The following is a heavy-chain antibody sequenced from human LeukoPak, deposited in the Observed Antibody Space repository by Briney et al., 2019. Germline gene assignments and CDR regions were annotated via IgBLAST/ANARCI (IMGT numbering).Heavy chain of an antibody. CDR2: ISAYNGNT. CDR3: ARGGIVVVPAAMGPFERVGQGMDV. CDR1: GYAFTSYG. D-gene: IGHD2-2*01. J-gene: IGHJ6*02. Sequence: GASVKVSCKASGYAFTSYGISWVRRAPGQGLEWMGWISAYNGNTNYAQKLQGRVTMTTDTSTSTAYMELRSLRSDDTAVYYCARGGIVVVPAAMGPFERVGQGMDVWGQGTTVTVSS. V-gene: IGHV1-18*01.